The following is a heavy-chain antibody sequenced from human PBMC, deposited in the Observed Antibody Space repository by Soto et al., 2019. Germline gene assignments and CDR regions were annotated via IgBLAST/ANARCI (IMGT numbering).Heavy chain of an antibody. D-gene: IGHD3-9*01. CDR1: GFTFSSYG. CDR2: ISYDGSNK. J-gene: IGHJ6*02. Sequence: GGSLRLSCAASGFTFSSYGMHWVRQAPGKGLEWVAVISYDGSNKYYADSVKGRFTISRDNSKNTLYLQMKSLRAEDTAVYYCAKDKHDILTGYSRVPIYYYYYYGMDVWGQGTTVTVSS. V-gene: IGHV3-30*18. CDR3: AKDKHDILTGYSRVPIYYYYYYGMDV.